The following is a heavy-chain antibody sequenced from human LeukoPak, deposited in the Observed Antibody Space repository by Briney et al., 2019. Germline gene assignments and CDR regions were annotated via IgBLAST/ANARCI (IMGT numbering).Heavy chain of an antibody. J-gene: IGHJ4*02. D-gene: IGHD3-22*01. Sequence: PGGSLRLSCAASGFTFSSYEMNWVRQAPGKGLEWVSYISSSGSTIYYADSVKGRFTISRDNAKNSLYLQMNSLRVDDTAVYFCASSHDSSGNDWGQGTMVTVSS. CDR1: GFTFSSYE. CDR3: ASSHDSSGND. V-gene: IGHV3-48*03. CDR2: ISSSGSTI.